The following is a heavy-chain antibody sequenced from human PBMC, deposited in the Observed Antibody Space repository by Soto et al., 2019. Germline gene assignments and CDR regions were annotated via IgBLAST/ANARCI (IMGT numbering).Heavy chain of an antibody. D-gene: IGHD2-2*01. CDR2: IIPILGIA. Sequence: QVQLVQSGAEVKKPGSSVKVSCKASGGTFSSYTISWVRQAPGQGLEWMGRIIPILGIANYAQKFQGRVTITADKSTSTPYMGLSSLRSEDTAVYYCAVLVVPAAIGYYYYYYMDVWGKGTTVTVSS. V-gene: IGHV1-69*02. CDR3: AVLVVPAAIGYYYYYYMDV. J-gene: IGHJ6*03. CDR1: GGTFSSYT.